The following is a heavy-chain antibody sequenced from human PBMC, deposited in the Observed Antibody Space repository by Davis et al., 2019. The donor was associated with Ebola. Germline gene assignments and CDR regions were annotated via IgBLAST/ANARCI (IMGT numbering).Heavy chain of an antibody. CDR1: GYTFTGYN. CDR3: ARGEYGDYVHP. J-gene: IGHJ5*02. CDR2: IISNSGAT. Sequence: ASVKVSCKASGYTFTGYNMHWVRQAPGQGLEWMGRIISNSGATNYAQKFQGRVTMTRDTSISTVYMELSSLGSEDTAVYYCARGEYGDYVHPWGQGTLVTVSS. D-gene: IGHD4-17*01. V-gene: IGHV1-2*06.